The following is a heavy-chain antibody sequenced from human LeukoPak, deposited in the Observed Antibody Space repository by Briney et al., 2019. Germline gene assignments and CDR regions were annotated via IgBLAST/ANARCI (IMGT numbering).Heavy chain of an antibody. V-gene: IGHV4-59*01. CDR1: GGSISSYY. CDR2: IYYSGST. J-gene: IGHJ4*02. CDR3: AREVQGYYDSSGYFNY. Sequence: SETLSLTCTVSGGSISSYYWSWIRQPPGKGLEWIGYIYYSGSTNYNPSLKSRVTISVDTSKNQFSLKLSSVTAADTAVYYCAREVQGYYDSSGYFNYWGQGTLVTVSS. D-gene: IGHD3-22*01.